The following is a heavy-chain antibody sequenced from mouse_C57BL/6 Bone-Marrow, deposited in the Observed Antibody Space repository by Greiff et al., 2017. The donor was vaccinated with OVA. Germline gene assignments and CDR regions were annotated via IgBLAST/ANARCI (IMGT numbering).Heavy chain of an antibody. Sequence: EVQGVESGGGLVQPGGSLKLSCAASGFTFSDYYMYWVRQTPEKRLEWVAYISNGGGSTYYPDTVKGRFTISRDNAKNTLYLQMSRLKSEDTAMYYCARHGGPYGSSYDWYFDVWGTGTTVTVSS. D-gene: IGHD1-1*01. CDR3: ARHGGPYGSSYDWYFDV. CDR1: GFTFSDYY. V-gene: IGHV5-12*01. CDR2: ISNGGGST. J-gene: IGHJ1*03.